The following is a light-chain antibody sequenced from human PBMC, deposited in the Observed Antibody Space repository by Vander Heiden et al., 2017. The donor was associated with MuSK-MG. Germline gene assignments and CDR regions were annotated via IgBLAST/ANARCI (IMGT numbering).Light chain of an antibody. J-gene: IGLJ3*02. CDR1: RFYIGNNY. CDR3: GTWDTSLSPSWV. V-gene: IGLV1-51*01. Sequence: QSALTQTPSVSEAPGQRYTISCSGGRFYIGNNYVSWYQQVPGTPPKLLIYDIHKRPSGIPDRFSASKSGTSATLAITGLQTADEAIYYCGTWDTSLSPSWVFGGGTKLTGL. CDR2: DIH.